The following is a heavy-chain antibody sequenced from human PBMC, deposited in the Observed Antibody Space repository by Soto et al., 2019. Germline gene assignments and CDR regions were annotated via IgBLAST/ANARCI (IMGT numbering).Heavy chain of an antibody. Sequence: QVQLVQSGAEVKKPGSSVKVSCKASGGTFSSYAISWVRQAPGQGLEWMGGIIPIFGTANYAQKFQGRVTITADESTSTAYMELSSPRSEDTAVYYCARIGYCSGGSCFFFDYWGQGTLVTVSS. D-gene: IGHD2-15*01. CDR2: IIPIFGTA. V-gene: IGHV1-69*01. CDR1: GGTFSSYA. J-gene: IGHJ4*02. CDR3: ARIGYCSGGSCFFFDY.